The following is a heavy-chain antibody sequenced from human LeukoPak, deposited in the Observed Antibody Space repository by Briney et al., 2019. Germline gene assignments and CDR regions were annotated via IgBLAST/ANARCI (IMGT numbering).Heavy chain of an antibody. Sequence: ASVKVSCKASGYTFTGYYMHWVRQAPGQGLEWMGWINPNSGGTNYAQKFQGRVTMTRDTSISTAYMELSRLRSDDTAVYYCASPYYDFWSGYFGGYDAFDIWGQGTMVTVSS. CDR1: GYTFTGYY. V-gene: IGHV1-2*02. CDR2: INPNSGGT. CDR3: ASPYYDFWSGYFGGYDAFDI. D-gene: IGHD3-3*01. J-gene: IGHJ3*02.